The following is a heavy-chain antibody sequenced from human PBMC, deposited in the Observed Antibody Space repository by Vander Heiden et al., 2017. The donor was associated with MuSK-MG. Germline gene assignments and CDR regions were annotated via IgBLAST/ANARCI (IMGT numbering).Heavy chain of an antibody. Sequence: QVQLVQSGAEVKKPGASVKVSCKASGYTFTDYYMHWVRQAPGQGLEWMGWISPNSGGTNYPQRFQGRVTMTRDTSISTAYMDLSRLRSDDTAVYYCARARKLGLAIFDYWGQGTLVTVSS. CDR2: ISPNSGGT. V-gene: IGHV1-2*02. D-gene: IGHD7-27*01. J-gene: IGHJ4*02. CDR3: ARARKLGLAIFDY. CDR1: GYTFTDYY.